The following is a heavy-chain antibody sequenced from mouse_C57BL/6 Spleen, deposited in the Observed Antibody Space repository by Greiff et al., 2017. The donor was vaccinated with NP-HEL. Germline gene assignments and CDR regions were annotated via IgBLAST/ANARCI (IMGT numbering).Heavy chain of an antibody. Sequence: EVKLMESGPGLAKPSQTLSLTCSVTGYSITSDYWNWIRKFPGNKLEYMGYISYSGSTYYNPSLKSRISITRDTSKKQYYLQMKSVTNEDTATYYGARRGNYGSSYGVWGTWTTVTVSA. D-gene: IGHD1-1*01. V-gene: IGHV3-8*01. CDR1: GYSITSDY. CDR2: ISYSGST. CDR3: ARRGNYGSSYGV. J-gene: IGHJ1*03.